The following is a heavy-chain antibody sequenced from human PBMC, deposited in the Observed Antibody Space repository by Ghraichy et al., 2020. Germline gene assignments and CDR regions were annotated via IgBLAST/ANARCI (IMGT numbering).Heavy chain of an antibody. J-gene: IGHJ6*02. CDR1: GDSVSSQTAA. D-gene: IGHD6-19*01. V-gene: IGHV6-1*01. Sequence: SETLTLTCAISGDSVSSQTAAWNWIRQSPSRGLEWLGRTYYRSKWYNDYAVSVKSRISINPDTSRNQFSLLLNSVTPEDTAVYFCARGVAGKSYGKDVWGQGTAGIVSS. CDR2: TYYRSKWYN. CDR3: ARGVAGKSYGKDV.